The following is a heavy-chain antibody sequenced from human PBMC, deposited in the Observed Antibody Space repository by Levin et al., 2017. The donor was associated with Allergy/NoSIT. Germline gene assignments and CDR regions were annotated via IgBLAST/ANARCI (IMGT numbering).Heavy chain of an antibody. V-gene: IGHV4-30-4*01. D-gene: IGHD6-13*01. J-gene: IGHJ6*02. CDR3: ARVETYSSSWYLYDYGMDV. CDR2: IYYSGST. Sequence: LRLSCTVSGGSISSGDYYWSWIRQPPGKGLEWIGYIYYSGSTYYNPSLKSRVTISVDTSKNQFSLKLSSVTAADTAVYYCARVETYSSSWYLYDYGMDVWGQGTTVTVSS. CDR1: GGSISSGDYY.